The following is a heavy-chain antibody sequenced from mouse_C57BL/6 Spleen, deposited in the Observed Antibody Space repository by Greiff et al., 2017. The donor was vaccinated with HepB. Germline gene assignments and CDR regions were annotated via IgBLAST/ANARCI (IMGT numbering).Heavy chain of an antibody. CDR1: GFTFSDYG. J-gene: IGHJ3*01. V-gene: IGHV5-17*01. CDR3: ARGGGYGYALAWFAY. CDR2: ISSGSSTI. Sequence: DVHLVESGGGLVKPGGSLKLSCAASGFTFSDYGMHWVRQAPEKGLEWVAYISSGSSTIYYADTVKGRFTISRDNAKNTLFLQMTSLRSEDTAMYYCARGGGYGYALAWFAYWGQGTLVTVSA. D-gene: IGHD2-2*01.